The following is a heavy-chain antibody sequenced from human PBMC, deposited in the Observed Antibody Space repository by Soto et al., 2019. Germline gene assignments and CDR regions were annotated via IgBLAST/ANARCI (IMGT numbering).Heavy chain of an antibody. CDR1: GWSFSDTY. CDR3: ARPERGGSGSYVMEV. D-gene: IGHD3-10*01. CDR2: IYYNGST. V-gene: IGHV4-34*01. Sequence: SETLSLTCAVYGWSFSDTYWNWFRQPQGTGLEWIGDIYYNGSTIYNPSLTSRVTISVDTSKNHFSLKLSSVTAADTAVYYCARPERGGSGSYVMEVWGQGTTVTVSS. J-gene: IGHJ6*02.